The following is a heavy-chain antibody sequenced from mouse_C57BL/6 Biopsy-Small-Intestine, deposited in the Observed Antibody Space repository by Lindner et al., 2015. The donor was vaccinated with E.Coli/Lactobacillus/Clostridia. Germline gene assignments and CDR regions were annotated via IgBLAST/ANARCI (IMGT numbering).Heavy chain of an antibody. Sequence: SVKVSCKASGGTFSSYGFSWLRQSPGQGIEWMGGIIPMFDTAKYAQTFQNTVTITADESSNTVYMELSSLRSKDTAIYYCARARDSNYYSYAFDVWGQGTTATVSS. D-gene: IGHD1-1*01. J-gene: IGHJ1*01. CDR3: ARARDSNYYSYAFDV. V-gene: IGHV1-81*01. CDR2: IIPMFDTA. CDR1: GGTFSSYG.